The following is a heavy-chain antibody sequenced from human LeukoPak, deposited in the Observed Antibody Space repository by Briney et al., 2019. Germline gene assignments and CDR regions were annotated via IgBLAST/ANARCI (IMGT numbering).Heavy chain of an antibody. V-gene: IGHV7-4-1*02. CDR1: GYTFTSYA. Sequence: GASVKVSCKASGYTFTSYAMNWVRQAPGQGLEWMGWININTGNPTYAQGFTGRFVFSLDTSVSTAYLQIISLKAEDTAVYHCARVSYYYDSSGHNWFDPWGREPWSPSPQ. CDR2: ININTGNP. J-gene: IGHJ5*02. CDR3: ARVSYYYDSSGHNWFDP. D-gene: IGHD3-22*01.